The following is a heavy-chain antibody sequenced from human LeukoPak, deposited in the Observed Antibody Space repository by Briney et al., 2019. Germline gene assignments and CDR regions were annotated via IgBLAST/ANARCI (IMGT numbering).Heavy chain of an antibody. CDR1: GFTVSSNY. D-gene: IGHD3-3*01. V-gene: IGHV3-15*01. J-gene: IGHJ6*02. CDR3: TTDGQYYDFWSGYYHYGMDV. CDR2: IKSKTDGGTT. Sequence: GGSLRLSCAASGFTVSSNYMSWVRQAPGKGLEWVGRIKSKTDGGTTDYAAPVKGRFTISRDDSKNTLYLQMNSLKTEDTAVYYCTTDGQYYDFWSGYYHYGMDVWGQGTTVTVSS.